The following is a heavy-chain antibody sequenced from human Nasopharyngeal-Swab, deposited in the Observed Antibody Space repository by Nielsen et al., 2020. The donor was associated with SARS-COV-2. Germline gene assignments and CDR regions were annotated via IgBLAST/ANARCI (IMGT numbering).Heavy chain of an antibody. CDR3: ARGRITIFGVEKPFDY. J-gene: IGHJ4*02. CDR2: ISSSSSYI. V-gene: IGHV3-21*01. CDR1: GFTFSSYS. Sequence: GGSLRLSCAASGFTFSSYSMNWVRQAPGKGLEWVSSISSSSSYIYYADSVKGRFTISRDNAKNSLYLQMNSLRAEDTAVYYCARGRITIFGVEKPFDYWGQGTLVTVSS. D-gene: IGHD3-3*01.